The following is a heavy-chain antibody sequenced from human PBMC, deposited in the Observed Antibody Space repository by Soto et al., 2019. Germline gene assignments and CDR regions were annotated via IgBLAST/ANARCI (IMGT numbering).Heavy chain of an antibody. D-gene: IGHD5-18*01. CDR3: TTGRGYSYDPFDY. CDR1: GFTFSNAW. V-gene: IGHV3-15*07. Sequence: EVQLVESGGGLVKPGGSLRLSCAASGFTFSNAWMNWVRQAPGKGLEWVGRIKSKTDGGTTDYAAPVKGRFTISRDDSKNTLYLQMNSLKTEDTAVCYCTTGRGYSYDPFDYWGQGTLVTVSS. J-gene: IGHJ4*02. CDR2: IKSKTDGGTT.